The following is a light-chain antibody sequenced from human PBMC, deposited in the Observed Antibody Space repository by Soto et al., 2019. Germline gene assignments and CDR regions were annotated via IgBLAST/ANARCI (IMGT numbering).Light chain of an antibody. CDR3: QQRSNWRFT. CDR1: QSVSSY. CDR2: DAS. Sequence: EIVSTQSPATLSLSPGERATLSCRASQSVSSYLAWYQQKPGQAPRLLIYDASSRATGIPARFSGSGSGADFTLTISSLEPEDFAVYYCQQRSNWRFTFGPGTKVEIK. V-gene: IGKV3-11*01. J-gene: IGKJ3*01.